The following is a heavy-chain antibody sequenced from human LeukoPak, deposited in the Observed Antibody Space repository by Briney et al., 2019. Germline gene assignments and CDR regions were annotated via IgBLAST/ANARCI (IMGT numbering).Heavy chain of an antibody. CDR3: ARGPNWFDP. J-gene: IGHJ5*02. Sequence: GGSLRLSCAVSGFIFSTYWMSWVRQAPGKGVEWVASIKQDGNEKSYVDSVKGRFTISRDNAKNSLYLQMNSLRAEDTAVYYCARGPNWFDPWGQGTLVTVSS. CDR2: IKQDGNEK. V-gene: IGHV3-7*01. CDR1: GFIFSTYW.